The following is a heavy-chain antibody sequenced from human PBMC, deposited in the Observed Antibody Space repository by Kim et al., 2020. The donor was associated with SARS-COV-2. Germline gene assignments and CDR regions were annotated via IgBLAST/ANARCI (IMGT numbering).Heavy chain of an antibody. CDR2: ISSSSSYI. J-gene: IGHJ6*02. V-gene: IGHV3-21*01. Sequence: GGSLRLSCAASGFTFSSYSMNWVRQAPGKGLEWVSSISSSSSYIYYADSVKGRFTISRDNAKNSLYLQMNSLRAEDTAVYYCARDRGSGHYYYGMDVWGQGTTVTVSS. CDR1: GFTFSSYS. CDR3: ARDRGSGHYYYGMDV. D-gene: IGHD6-19*01.